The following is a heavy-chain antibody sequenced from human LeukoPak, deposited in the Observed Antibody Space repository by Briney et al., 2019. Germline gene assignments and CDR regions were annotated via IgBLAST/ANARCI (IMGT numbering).Heavy chain of an antibody. CDR3: ARGRWDYGDYYYIDY. V-gene: IGHV4-4*07. CDR2: IYTSGST. D-gene: IGHD4-17*01. Sequence: PSETLSLTCTVSGVSISSYYWSWIRQPAGKGLEWIGRIYTSGSTNYNPSLKSRVTMSVDTSKNQFSLKLSSVTAADTAVYYCARGRWDYGDYYYIDYWGQGTLVTVSS. CDR1: GVSISSYY. J-gene: IGHJ4*02.